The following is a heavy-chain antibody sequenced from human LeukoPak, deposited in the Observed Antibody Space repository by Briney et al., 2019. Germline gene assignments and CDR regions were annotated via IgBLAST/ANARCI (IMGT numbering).Heavy chain of an antibody. CDR3: ARDRVVGATQLSDY. CDR1: GFTFSSYS. CDR2: ISSSSSTI. J-gene: IGHJ4*02. V-gene: IGHV3-48*01. Sequence: GGSLRLSCAASGFTFSSYSMNWVRQAPGKGLEGVSYISSSSSTIYYADSVKGRFTISRDNAKNSLYLQMNSLRAEDTAVYYCARDRVVGATQLSDYWGQGTLVTVSS. D-gene: IGHD1-26*01.